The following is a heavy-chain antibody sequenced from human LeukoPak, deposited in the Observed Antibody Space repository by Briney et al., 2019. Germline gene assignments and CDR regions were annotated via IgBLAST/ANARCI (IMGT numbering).Heavy chain of an antibody. V-gene: IGHV3-48*04. Sequence: GGSLRLSCAASGFTFSSYSMNWVRQAPGKGLERVSYISSSSSTIYYADSVKGRSTISRDNAKNSLYLQMNSLRAEDTAVYYCARAGSYYSFDYWGQGTLVTVSS. D-gene: IGHD1-26*01. CDR1: GFTFSSYS. CDR3: ARAGSYYSFDY. J-gene: IGHJ4*02. CDR2: ISSSSSTI.